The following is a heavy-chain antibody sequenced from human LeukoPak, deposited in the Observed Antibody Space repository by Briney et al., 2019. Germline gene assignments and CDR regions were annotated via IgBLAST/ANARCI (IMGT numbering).Heavy chain of an antibody. CDR3: ARVREVTTIPYFQH. V-gene: IGHV3-74*01. Sequence: GGSLRLSCAASGFSFRSYWMHWVRQAPGKGLVWVSRIDSDGSSTSYADSVKGRFTISRDNAKNTLYLQMNSLRAEDTAVYYCARVREVTTIPYFQHWGQGTLVTVSS. CDR2: IDSDGSST. CDR1: GFSFRSYW. J-gene: IGHJ1*01. D-gene: IGHD2-21*02.